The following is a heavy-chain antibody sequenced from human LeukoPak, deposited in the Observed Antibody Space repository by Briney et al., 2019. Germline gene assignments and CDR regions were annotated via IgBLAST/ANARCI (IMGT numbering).Heavy chain of an antibody. CDR2: IYTSGST. D-gene: IGHD3-22*01. V-gene: IGHV4-61*02. Sequence: PSETLSLTCTVSSGSISSSSYYWRWIRQPAGKGLEWIGRIYTSGSTNYNPSLKSRVTMSVDTSKNQFSLKLSSVTAADTAVYYCARKAYYYDSSGYTLKDAFDIWGQGTMVTVSS. J-gene: IGHJ3*02. CDR1: SGSISSSSYY. CDR3: ARKAYYYDSSGYTLKDAFDI.